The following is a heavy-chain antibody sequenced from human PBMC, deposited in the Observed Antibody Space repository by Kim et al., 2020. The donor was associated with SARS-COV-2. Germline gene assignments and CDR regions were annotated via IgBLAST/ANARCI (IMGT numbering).Heavy chain of an antibody. CDR1: GYTFTSYG. Sequence: ASVKVSCKASGYTFTSYGISWVRQAPGQGLEWMGWISAYNGNTNYAQKLQGRVTMTTDTSTSTAYMELRSLRSDDTAVYYCARDRRRIAAAGTSGYWGQGTLVTVSS. D-gene: IGHD6-13*01. V-gene: IGHV1-18*01. J-gene: IGHJ4*02. CDR2: ISAYNGNT. CDR3: ARDRRRIAAAGTSGY.